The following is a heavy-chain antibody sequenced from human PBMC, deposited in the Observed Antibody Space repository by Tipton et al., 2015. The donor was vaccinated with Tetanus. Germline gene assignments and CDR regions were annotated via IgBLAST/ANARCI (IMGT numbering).Heavy chain of an antibody. V-gene: IGHV3-9*01. CDR3: AKDTGVTPHYGMDV. D-gene: IGHD2-21*02. J-gene: IGHJ6*02. CDR1: GFTISGYW. Sequence: SLRLSCAASGFTISGYWTHWVRQAPGKGLEWVSGISWNSGSIGYADSVKGRFTISRDNAKNSLYLQMNSLRAEDTALYYCAKDTGVTPHYGMDVWGQGTTVTVSS. CDR2: ISWNSGSI.